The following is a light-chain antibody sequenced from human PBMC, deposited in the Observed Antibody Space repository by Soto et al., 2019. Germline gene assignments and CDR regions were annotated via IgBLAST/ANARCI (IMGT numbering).Light chain of an antibody. V-gene: IGKV2-28*01. CDR3: MQSLQTRT. J-gene: IGKJ4*01. CDR1: QSLLQSNGYYY. Sequence: DIVVTQSPHSLPVTPGERASISCRSSQSLLQSNGYYYLDWYLQKPGQSPQLLIYVASNRASGVPDRFSGSGSGKDFTLKISRVEAEDVGVYYCMQSLQTRTFGGGTKVEIK. CDR2: VAS.